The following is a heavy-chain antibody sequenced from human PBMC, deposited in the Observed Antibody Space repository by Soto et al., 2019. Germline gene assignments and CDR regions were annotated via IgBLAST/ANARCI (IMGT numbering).Heavy chain of an antibody. CDR3: ARSSTVTTYPRFDY. CDR1: GGSISSYY. D-gene: IGHD4-17*01. Sequence: SETLSLTCTVSGGSISSYYWSWIRQPPGKGLEWIGYIYYSGSTNYNPSLKSRVTISVDTSKNQFSLKLSSVTAADTAVYYCARSSTVTTYPRFDYWGQGTLVTVSS. J-gene: IGHJ4*02. CDR2: IYYSGST. V-gene: IGHV4-59*08.